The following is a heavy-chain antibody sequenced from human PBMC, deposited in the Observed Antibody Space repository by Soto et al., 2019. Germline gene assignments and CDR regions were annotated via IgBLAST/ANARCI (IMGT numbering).Heavy chain of an antibody. Sequence: SETLSLTCTVSGGSISSSSYYWGWIRQPPGKGLEWIGSIYYSGSTYYNPSLKSRVTISVDTSKNQFSLKLSSVTAADTAVYYCARQIAAAGTIHYYGMDVWGQGTTVTVSS. J-gene: IGHJ6*02. CDR3: ARQIAAAGTIHYYGMDV. CDR2: IYYSGST. CDR1: GGSISSSSYY. V-gene: IGHV4-39*01. D-gene: IGHD6-13*01.